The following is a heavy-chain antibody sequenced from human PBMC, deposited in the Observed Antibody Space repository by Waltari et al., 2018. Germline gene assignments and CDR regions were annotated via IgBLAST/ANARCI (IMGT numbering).Heavy chain of an antibody. J-gene: IGHJ5*02. CDR1: GRSLRDYY. Sequence: QVQLQQWGAGLVKPSETLSLTCGVSGRSLRDYYWTWIRQSPGKGLEWIGEINYGGATKYNSSLESRVSISIDTSKNHFSLRLTSVVASDTATYFCARGVLTSTWYNWLDVWGQGTLVTVSS. CDR3: ARGVLTSTWYNWLDV. V-gene: IGHV4-34*02. CDR2: INYGGAT. D-gene: IGHD6-13*01.